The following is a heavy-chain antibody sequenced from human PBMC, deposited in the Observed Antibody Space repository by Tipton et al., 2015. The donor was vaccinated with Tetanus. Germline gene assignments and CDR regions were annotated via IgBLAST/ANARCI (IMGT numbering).Heavy chain of an antibody. J-gene: IGHJ4*02. D-gene: IGHD2-2*01. V-gene: IGHV4-30-2*01. Sequence: LRLSCNVTGALLTTGGYSWGWIRQPPGQGLEWIGYIYQTGSTYFNPSLRSRLTMSFKMSKNQFSLKLTSVTAADTAVYYCAREVPAAGHFDSWGQGTLVTVSS. CDR2: IYQTGST. CDR3: AREVPAAGHFDS. CDR1: GALLTTGGYS.